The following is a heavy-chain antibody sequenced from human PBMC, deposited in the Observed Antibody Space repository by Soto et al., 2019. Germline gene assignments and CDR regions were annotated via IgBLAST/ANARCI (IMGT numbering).Heavy chain of an antibody. V-gene: IGHV3-11*06. J-gene: IGHJ3*02. Sequence: GGSLRLSCAASGFTFSDYYMSWIRQAPGKGLEWVSYISSSSSYTNYADSVKGRFTISRDNAKNSLYLQMNSLRAVDTSVYYCARVRCYSGYDAFDIWGQGTMVTVSS. CDR3: ARVRCYSGYDAFDI. CDR2: ISSSSSYT. D-gene: IGHD5-12*01. CDR1: GFTFSDYY.